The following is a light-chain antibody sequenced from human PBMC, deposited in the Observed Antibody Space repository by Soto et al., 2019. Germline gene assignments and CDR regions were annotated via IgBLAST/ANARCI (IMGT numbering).Light chain of an antibody. Sequence: DIELTQSPSTLSLSPGDRATIPCRACQSVSRSLAWYQQKPGKAPKLLIYDATSLETGVPARFSGSGSGTDFTLTSSSLQPEDFATYYCQQGNSLPITFGQGTRLDIK. V-gene: IGKV1-5*01. J-gene: IGKJ5*01. CDR1: QSVSRS. CDR2: DAT. CDR3: QQGNSLPIT.